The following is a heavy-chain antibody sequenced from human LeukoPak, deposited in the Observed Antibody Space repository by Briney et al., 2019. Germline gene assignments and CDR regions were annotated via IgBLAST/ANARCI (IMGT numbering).Heavy chain of an antibody. J-gene: IGHJ4*02. CDR2: ISSSSSYI. CDR3: ARVPPTMVTLFDY. D-gene: IGHD5-18*01. Sequence: GVSLRLSCAASGFTFSSYNINWVRQAPGRGLEWVSSISSSSSYIYYAASVKGRFTISRDNAKNSLYLQMNSLRAEDTAVYYCARVPPTMVTLFDYWGQGTLVTVSS. CDR1: GFTFSSYN. V-gene: IGHV3-21*01.